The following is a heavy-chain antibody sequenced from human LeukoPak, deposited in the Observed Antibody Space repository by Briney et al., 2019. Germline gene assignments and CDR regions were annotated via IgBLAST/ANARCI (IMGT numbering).Heavy chain of an antibody. CDR1: GYTFTSYD. CDR2: MNPNSGNT. CDR3: ARADYDMLTGYYPGWFDP. D-gene: IGHD3-9*01. V-gene: IGHV1-8*01. J-gene: IGHJ5*02. Sequence: ASVKVSCKASGYTFTSYDINWVRQATGQGLEWMGWMNPNSGNTGYAQKFQGRVTMTRNTSISTAYMELSSLRSEDTAVYYCARADYDMLTGYYPGWFDPWGQGTLVTVSS.